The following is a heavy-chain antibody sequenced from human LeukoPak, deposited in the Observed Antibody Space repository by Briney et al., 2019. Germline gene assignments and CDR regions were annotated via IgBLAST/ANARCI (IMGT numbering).Heavy chain of an antibody. CDR1: RFTFRSYA. CDR2: ISFDGTNK. Sequence: RGSLRLSCSASRFTFRSYAMHWVRQAPGKGLEWVAFISFDGTNKYYVDSVKGRFTISRDNSENTVTLQMHSLRVEDTAVYYCAREVDQYLDYWGQGTLVTVSS. V-gene: IGHV3-30*04. CDR3: AREVDQYLDY. D-gene: IGHD2-2*01. J-gene: IGHJ4*02.